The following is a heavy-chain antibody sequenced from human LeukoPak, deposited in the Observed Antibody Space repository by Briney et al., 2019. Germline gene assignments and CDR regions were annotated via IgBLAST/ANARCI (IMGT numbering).Heavy chain of an antibody. Sequence: GGSLRLSCAASGFTFSSYEMNWVRQAPGKGLEWVSYISSGGGAIYYADSVKGRFTISRDNSKNTLYLQMNSLRVEDTAVYYCAEEVGNTYPTFDYWGQGTLVTVSS. CDR1: GFTFSSYE. CDR3: AEEVGNTYPTFDY. V-gene: IGHV3-48*03. CDR2: ISSGGGAI. D-gene: IGHD1-26*01. J-gene: IGHJ4*02.